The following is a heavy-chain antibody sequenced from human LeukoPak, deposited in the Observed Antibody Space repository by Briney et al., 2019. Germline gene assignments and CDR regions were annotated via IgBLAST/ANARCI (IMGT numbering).Heavy chain of an antibody. CDR2: IFYSGST. CDR1: GGSISSHY. J-gene: IGHJ2*01. D-gene: IGHD6-19*01. V-gene: IGHV4-59*11. Sequence: SETLSLTCTVSGGSISSHYWSWIRQPPGKGLEWIAYIFYSGSTNYNPSLRNRVTISVDASKNQFSLKLSSVTAADTAVYYCARVGYSSGWSHFDLWGRGTLVTVSS. CDR3: ARVGYSSGWSHFDL.